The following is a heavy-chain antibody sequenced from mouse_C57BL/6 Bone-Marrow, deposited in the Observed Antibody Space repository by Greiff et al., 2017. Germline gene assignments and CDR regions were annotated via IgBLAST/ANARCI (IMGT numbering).Heavy chain of an antibody. Sequence: QVQLQQPGAELVMPGASVKLSCKASGYTFTSYWMHWVKQRPGQGLEWIGEIDPSDSYTNYNQKFKGKSTLTVDKSSSTAYMQLSSLTSEDSAVYYCARCDYDWRFYAMDYWGRGTSVTVSS. V-gene: IGHV1-69*01. J-gene: IGHJ4*01. CDR1: GYTFTSYW. D-gene: IGHD2-4*01. CDR3: ARCDYDWRFYAMDY. CDR2: IDPSDSYT.